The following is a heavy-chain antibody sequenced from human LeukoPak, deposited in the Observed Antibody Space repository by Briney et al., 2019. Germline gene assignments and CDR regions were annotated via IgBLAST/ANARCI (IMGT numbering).Heavy chain of an antibody. CDR2: INPNSGGT. V-gene: IGHV1-2*06. D-gene: IGHD3-22*01. Sequence: GASVKVSCKASGYTFTGYYMHWARQAPGQGLEWMGRINPNSGGTNYAQKFQGRVTMTRDTSISTAYMELSRLRSDDTAVYYCARFLTLGYYDSSGYDYWGQGTLVTVSS. J-gene: IGHJ4*02. CDR3: ARFLTLGYYDSSGYDY. CDR1: GYTFTGYY.